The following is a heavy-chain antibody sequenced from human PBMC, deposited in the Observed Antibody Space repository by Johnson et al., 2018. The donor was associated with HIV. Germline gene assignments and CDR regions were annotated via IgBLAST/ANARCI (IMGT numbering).Heavy chain of an antibody. J-gene: IGHJ3*01. CDR2: ISWHSGSI. D-gene: IGHD3-22*01. CDR1: GFTFSSYA. CDR3: ATFYYDNSNYFELASFFPGPTDL. Sequence: QVQLVESGGGVVQPGRSLRLSCAASGFTFSSYAMHWVRQTPGKGLEWVSGISWHSGSIGYADSVKGRFTISRDNSKNTLYLQMNSLRAEDTAVYYCATFYYDNSNYFELASFFPGPTDLWGQGTLVTVSS. V-gene: IGHV3-NL1*01.